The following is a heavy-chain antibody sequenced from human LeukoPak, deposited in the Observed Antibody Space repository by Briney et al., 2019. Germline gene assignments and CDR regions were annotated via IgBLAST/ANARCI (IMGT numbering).Heavy chain of an antibody. V-gene: IGHV1-18*01. Sequence: ASVKVSCKASDFSLTSYGMSWVRQAPGQGLEWMGWISAYNGSTKYAQKLQGRVTMTTDTSTGTAYMELRSLRPDDTAVYYCARDLTSNVAVTEYHYYAMDVWGQGTTVTVSS. D-gene: IGHD6-19*01. CDR3: ARDLTSNVAVTEYHYYAMDV. J-gene: IGHJ6*02. CDR2: ISAYNGST. CDR1: DFSLTSYG.